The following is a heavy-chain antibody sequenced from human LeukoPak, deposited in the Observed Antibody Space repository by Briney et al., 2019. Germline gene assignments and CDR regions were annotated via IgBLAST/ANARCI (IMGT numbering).Heavy chain of an antibody. CDR2: LLVGSGKT. D-gene: IGHD4-17*01. J-gene: IGHJ6*02. CDR1: GFTFATSA. Sequence: GTLVKLSGKASGFTFATSAVQWVRHARGQRLECIGWLLVGSGKTNYAQKFQERVTIIRDMSTSTAYMELSSLRSEDTAVYYCAATLTVTTGSTYYGMDVWGQGTTVTVSS. V-gene: IGHV1-58*01. CDR3: AATLTVTTGSTYYGMDV.